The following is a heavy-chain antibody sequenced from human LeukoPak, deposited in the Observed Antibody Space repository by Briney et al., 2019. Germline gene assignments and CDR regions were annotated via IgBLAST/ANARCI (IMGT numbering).Heavy chain of an antibody. CDR2: IGSTA. J-gene: IGHJ6*03. CDR3: ARDRGIVGTTGYYYMDV. V-gene: IGHV3-11*04. CDR1: GFTFSDYY. D-gene: IGHD1-26*01. Sequence: GGSLRLSCVASGFTFSDYYMSWIRQAPGKGLEGVSHIGSTAYYADSVKGRLTISRDNAKNSLYLQMNSLRAEDTAVYYCARDRGIVGTTGYYYMDVWGKGTTVTVSS.